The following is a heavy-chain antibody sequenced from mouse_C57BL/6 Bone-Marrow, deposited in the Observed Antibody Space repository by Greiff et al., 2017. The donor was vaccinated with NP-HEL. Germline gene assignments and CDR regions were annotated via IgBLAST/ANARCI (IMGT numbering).Heavy chain of an antibody. Sequence: QVQLQQSGAELVRPGASVKLSCKASGYTFTDYYINWVKQRPGQGLEWIARIYPGSGNTYYNEKFKGKATLTAEKSSSTAYMQLSSLTSEDSAVYFCARYSNYDWFAYWGQGTLVTVSA. CDR3: ARYSNYDWFAY. CDR2: IYPGSGNT. D-gene: IGHD2-5*01. CDR1: GYTFTDYY. V-gene: IGHV1-76*01. J-gene: IGHJ3*01.